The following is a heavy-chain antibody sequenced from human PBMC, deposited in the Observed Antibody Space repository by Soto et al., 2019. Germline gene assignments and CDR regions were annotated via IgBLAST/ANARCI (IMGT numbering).Heavy chain of an antibody. CDR3: ASSLTTVTSVFEY. V-gene: IGHV4-59*01. D-gene: IGHD4-17*01. Sequence: SETLSLTCTVSGGSISSYYWSWIRQPPGKGLEWIGYIYYSGSTNYNPSLKSRVTISVDTSKNQFSLKLSSVTAADTAVYYCASSLTTVTSVFEYWGQGNMVTVSS. J-gene: IGHJ4*02. CDR1: GGSISSYY. CDR2: IYYSGST.